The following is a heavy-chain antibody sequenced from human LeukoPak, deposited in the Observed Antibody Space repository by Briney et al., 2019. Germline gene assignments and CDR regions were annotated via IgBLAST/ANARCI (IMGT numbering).Heavy chain of an antibody. CDR1: GYSFTSYD. J-gene: IGHJ4*02. CDR3: ARGVRSSSSEAVEY. Sequence: VSVKVSCKASGYSFTSYDINWVRQATGQGLEWMGWMNPSSGNTGYAQKFQGRVTITRNTSISTAYMELSSLRSEDTAVYYCARGVRSSSSEAVEYWGQGTLVTVSS. V-gene: IGHV1-8*03. CDR2: MNPSSGNT. D-gene: IGHD6-6*01.